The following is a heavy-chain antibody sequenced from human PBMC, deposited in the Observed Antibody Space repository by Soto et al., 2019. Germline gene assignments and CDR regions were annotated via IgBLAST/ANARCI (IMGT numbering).Heavy chain of an antibody. V-gene: IGHV4-59*01. J-gene: IGHJ4*02. CDR3: ARGGRGATSRGYFDY. Sequence: SETLSLTCTVSGGSISSYYWSWIRQPPGKGLEWIGYIYYSGSTNYNPSLKSRVTISVDTSKNQFSLKLSSVTAADTAVYYCARGGRGATSRGYFDYWGQGTLVTVSS. CDR2: IYYSGST. D-gene: IGHD1-26*01. CDR1: GGSISSYY.